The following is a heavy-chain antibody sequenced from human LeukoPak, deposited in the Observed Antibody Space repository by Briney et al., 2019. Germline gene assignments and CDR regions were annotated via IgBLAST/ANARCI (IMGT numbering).Heavy chain of an antibody. D-gene: IGHD7-27*01. CDR1: GFTFSSYW. V-gene: IGHV3-74*01. Sequence: PGGSLRLSCAAPGFTFSSYWMHLVRQAPGKGLVWASRINSDGSGTNYADSVKGRFTISRDNAKNTLYLQVKSLRAEDTAVYYCARGPSGWGSLDSWGQGTLVTVSS. CDR2: INSDGSGT. J-gene: IGHJ4*02. CDR3: ARGPSGWGSLDS.